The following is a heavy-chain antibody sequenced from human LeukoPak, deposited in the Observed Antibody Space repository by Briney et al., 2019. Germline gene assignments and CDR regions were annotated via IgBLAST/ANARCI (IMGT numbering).Heavy chain of an antibody. D-gene: IGHD3-22*01. V-gene: IGHV3-11*01. Sequence: PGGSLRLSCAASGFTFSDYYMSWIRQAPGKGLEWVSYISSSGSTIYYADSVKGRFTISRDNAKNSLYLQMNSLRAEDTAVYYCARDGKDDSSAPREDYWGQGTLVTVSS. J-gene: IGHJ4*02. CDR2: ISSSGSTI. CDR1: GFTFSDYY. CDR3: ARDGKDDSSAPREDY.